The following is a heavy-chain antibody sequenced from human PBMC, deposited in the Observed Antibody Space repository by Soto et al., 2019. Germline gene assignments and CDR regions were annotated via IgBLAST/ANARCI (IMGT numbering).Heavy chain of an antibody. CDR2: ISSSSYI. V-gene: IGHV3-21*01. J-gene: IGHJ5*02. CDR3: ARDPGEQLYPGSNWFDP. D-gene: IGHD6-6*01. CDR1: GFTFSSYS. Sequence: PGASLRLSCSASGFTFSSYSMNWVRQGPGKGLEWLSSISSSSYIYYADSVKGRFTISRDNAEKSLYLPMNSLRREDTAVYYCARDPGEQLYPGSNWFDPWGQGTVVTVSS.